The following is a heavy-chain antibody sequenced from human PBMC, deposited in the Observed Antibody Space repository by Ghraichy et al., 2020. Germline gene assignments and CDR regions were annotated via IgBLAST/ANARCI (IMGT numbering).Heavy chain of an antibody. CDR2: IIPIFGTA. CDR3: ARGWSTETTFIYYYYYGMDV. D-gene: IGHD1-1*01. V-gene: IGHV1-69*13. CDR1: GGTFSSYA. Sequence: SVKVSCKASGGTFSSYAISWVRQAPGQGLEWMGGIIPIFGTANYAQKFQGRVTITADESTSTAYMELSSLRSEDTAVYYCARGWSTETTFIYYYYYGMDVWGQGTTVTVSS. J-gene: IGHJ6*02.